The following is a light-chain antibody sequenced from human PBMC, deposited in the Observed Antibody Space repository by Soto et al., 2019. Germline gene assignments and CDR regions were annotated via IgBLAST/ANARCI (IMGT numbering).Light chain of an antibody. CDR1: QSVSSN. CDR2: GAS. Sequence: EIVMTQSPATLSVSPGERATLSCRASQSVSSNLAWYQQKPGQTPRLLMYGASTRATGLPARFSGSGSGTQFTLTISSLQSEDFAVYYCQQYNNWPITFGQGTRLEIK. J-gene: IGKJ5*01. V-gene: IGKV3-15*01. CDR3: QQYNNWPIT.